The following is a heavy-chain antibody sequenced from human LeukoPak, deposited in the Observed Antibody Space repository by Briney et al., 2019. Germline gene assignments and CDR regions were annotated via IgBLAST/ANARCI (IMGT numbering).Heavy chain of an antibody. CDR3: ARETAHCGGDCYDY. D-gene: IGHD2-21*01. Sequence: GGSLRLSCAASGFTFSSYSMNWVRQAPGKGLEWVSSISSSSSYIYYADSVKGRFTISRDNAKNSLYPQMNSLRVEDTAVYYCARETAHCGGDCYDYWGQGTLVTVSS. CDR2: ISSSSSYI. J-gene: IGHJ4*02. V-gene: IGHV3-21*01. CDR1: GFTFSSYS.